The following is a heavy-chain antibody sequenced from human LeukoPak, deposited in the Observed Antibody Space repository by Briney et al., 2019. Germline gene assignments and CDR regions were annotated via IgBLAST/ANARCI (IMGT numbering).Heavy chain of an antibody. CDR1: GYTFTSYY. V-gene: IGHV1-46*01. CDR3: ARDSSSVVPAATFDY. D-gene: IGHD2-2*01. CDR2: ISPSGGST. J-gene: IGHJ4*02. Sequence: GASVKVSCKASGYTFTSYYMHWVRQAPGQGLEWMGIISPSGGSTSYAQKFQGRVTMTRDTSTSTVYMELSSLRSEDTAVYYCARDSSSVVPAATFDYWGQGTLVTVSS.